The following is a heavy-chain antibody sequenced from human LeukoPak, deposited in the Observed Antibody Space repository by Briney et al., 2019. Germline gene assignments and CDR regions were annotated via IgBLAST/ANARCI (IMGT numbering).Heavy chain of an antibody. CDR1: GFVFSSNS. D-gene: IGHD4-11*01. Sequence: GGSLRLSCAASGFVFSSNSMIWVRQAPGKGLEWVSYISSSSSTIYYADSVKGRITISRDNAKNSLYLQMNSLRAEDTAVYYCATSEYSNIDYWGQGTLVTVSS. CDR3: ATSEYSNIDY. V-gene: IGHV3-48*04. CDR2: ISSSSSTI. J-gene: IGHJ4*02.